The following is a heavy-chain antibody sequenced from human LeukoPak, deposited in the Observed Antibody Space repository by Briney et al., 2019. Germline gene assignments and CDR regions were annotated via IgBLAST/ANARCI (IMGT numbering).Heavy chain of an antibody. J-gene: IGHJ6*02. Sequence: GGSLRLSCTASGFTFGDYAMSWVREAPRKGLEWVGGIRIKAYGGTTEFAASVKGRFIISRDDSKSIAYLQMNSLKTEDTAVYYCTAYDPSDYYGMDVWGQGTTVTIS. CDR3: TAYDPSDYYGMDV. CDR1: GFTFGDYA. V-gene: IGHV3-49*04. CDR2: IRIKAYGGTT. D-gene: IGHD5-12*01.